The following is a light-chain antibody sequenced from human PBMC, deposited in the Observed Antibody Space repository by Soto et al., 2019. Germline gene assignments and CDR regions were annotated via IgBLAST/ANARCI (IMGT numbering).Light chain of an antibody. V-gene: IGLV1-40*01. J-gene: IGLJ1*01. CDR1: SSNIGAGYD. CDR3: QSYDRSLSGCV. Sequence: QSVLTQPPSVSGAPGQRVTISCTGSSSNIGAGYDVHWYQQLPRTAPKLLIYGDNNRPSGVPARFSASKSGTSASLVITGLQAEDEADYYCQSYDRSLSGCVFGTGTKLTVL. CDR2: GDN.